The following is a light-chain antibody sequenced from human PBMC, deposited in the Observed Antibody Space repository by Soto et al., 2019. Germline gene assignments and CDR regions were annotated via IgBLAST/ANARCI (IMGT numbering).Light chain of an antibody. CDR2: DAS. CDR3: QQRSNSPFT. V-gene: IGKV3-11*01. CDR1: QRIGNY. J-gene: IGKJ3*01. Sequence: EIVLTQSPATLYLSPGGRATLSCRASQRIGNYLVWYQQKPGQAPRLLIYDASKRAPGIPARFGGSGSGTDFTLTISSLEAEDFAVYYCQQRSNSPFTFGPGTKVDI.